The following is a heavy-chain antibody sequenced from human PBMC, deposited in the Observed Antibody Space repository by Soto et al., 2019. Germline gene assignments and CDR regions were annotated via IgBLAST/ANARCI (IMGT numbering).Heavy chain of an antibody. Sequence: PGGFLRLSCGACGFIFSGYSMNLVRQAPGKGLEWVSYITSSSSTIYYADSVKGRFTISRDKVKNSLHLQMNNLRDEDTAVYYCERDLLGELFAGYCDYWGKGSVVTVSS. J-gene: IGHJ4*02. V-gene: IGHV3-48*02. D-gene: IGHD3-10*01. CDR1: GFIFSGYS. CDR2: ITSSSSTI. CDR3: ERDLLGELFAGYCDY.